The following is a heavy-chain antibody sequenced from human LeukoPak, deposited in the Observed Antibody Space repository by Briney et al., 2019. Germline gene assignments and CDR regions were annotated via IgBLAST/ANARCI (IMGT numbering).Heavy chain of an antibody. CDR3: AKAERAECLPENF. CDR2: ISGSGGSS. Sequence: GGSLRLSCEASGFTFDIFGMSWVRQAPGKGLEWVSAISGSGGSSYYAASVKGRFTVSRDNSKDTVYLQMNSLRAEDTAVYYCAKAERAECLPENFWGQGTLVTVSS. CDR1: GFTFDIFG. D-gene: IGHD2-2*01. J-gene: IGHJ4*02. V-gene: IGHV3-23*01.